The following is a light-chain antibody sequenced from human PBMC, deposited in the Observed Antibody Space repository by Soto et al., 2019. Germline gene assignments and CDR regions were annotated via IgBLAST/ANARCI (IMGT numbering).Light chain of an antibody. CDR1: QSISPW. Sequence: DTQMTQSPSTLSASVGDSVTITCRASQSISPWLAWYQQKPGKAPTLLIYKASSLEGGVPSRFSGSGSGTDFNITISSLQPDDFATYYCQQYNTYPLTFGGGTTVEI. J-gene: IGKJ4*01. CDR2: KAS. V-gene: IGKV1-5*03. CDR3: QQYNTYPLT.